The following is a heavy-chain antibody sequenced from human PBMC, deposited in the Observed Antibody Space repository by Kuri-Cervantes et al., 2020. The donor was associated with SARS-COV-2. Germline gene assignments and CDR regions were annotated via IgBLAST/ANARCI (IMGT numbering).Heavy chain of an antibody. D-gene: IGHD3-3*01. CDR3: ARQMMSSITIFGVVITRNWFDP. J-gene: IGHJ5*02. V-gene: IGHV4-4*07. CDR1: GGSISSYY. Sequence: GSLRLSCTVSGGSISSYYWGWIRQPAGKGLEWIGRIYTSGSTNYNPSLKSRVTMSVDTSKDQFSLKLSSVTAADTAVYYCARQMMSSITIFGVVITRNWFDPWGQGTLVTVSS. CDR2: IYTSGST.